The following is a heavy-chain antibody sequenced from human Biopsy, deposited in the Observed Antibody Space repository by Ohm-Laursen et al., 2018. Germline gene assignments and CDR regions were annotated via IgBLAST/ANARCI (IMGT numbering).Heavy chain of an antibody. J-gene: IGHJ4*02. CDR1: GDSISSSNFY. CDR2: MHNSGGT. V-gene: IGHV4-39*07. CDR3: ARGMRSSGWPYFDS. Sequence: SDTLSLTCTVSGDSISSSNFYWAWIRQPPGKGLEWIGSMHNSGGTYYNPSLKSRVTISIDASKNQFSLKLSSVTAADTAIYYCARGMRSSGWPYFDSWGQGTLVTVSS. D-gene: IGHD6-19*01.